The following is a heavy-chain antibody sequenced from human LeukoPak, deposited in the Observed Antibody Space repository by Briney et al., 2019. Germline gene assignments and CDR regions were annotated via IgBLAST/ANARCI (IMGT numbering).Heavy chain of an antibody. J-gene: IGHJ4*02. V-gene: IGHV3-23*01. CDR3: AKGSYYDSSGSFYFDY. CDR1: GLTFSSYA. CDR2: ISGSGGTT. Sequence: GGSLRLSCAASGLTFSSYAMSWVRQAPGKGLEWVSGISGSGGTTDYADSVKGRFTISRDNSKNTLYVQVNSLGTEDTAAYYCAKGSYYDSSGSFYFDYWGQGTLVTVSS. D-gene: IGHD3-22*01.